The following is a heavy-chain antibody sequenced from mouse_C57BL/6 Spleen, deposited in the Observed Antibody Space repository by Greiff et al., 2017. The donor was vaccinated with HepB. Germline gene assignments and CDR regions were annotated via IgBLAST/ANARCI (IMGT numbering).Heavy chain of an antibody. J-gene: IGHJ2*01. V-gene: IGHV1-80*01. CDR1: GYAFSSYW. D-gene: IGHD1-1*01. CDR3: ARWVLGFITTVVGYFDY. CDR2: IYPGDGDT. Sequence: QVQLKESGAELVKPGASVKISCKASGYAFSSYWMNWVKQRPGKGLEWIGQIYPGDGDTNYNGKFKGKATLTADKSSSTAYMQLSSLTSEDSAVYFCARWVLGFITTVVGYFDYWGQGTTLTVSS.